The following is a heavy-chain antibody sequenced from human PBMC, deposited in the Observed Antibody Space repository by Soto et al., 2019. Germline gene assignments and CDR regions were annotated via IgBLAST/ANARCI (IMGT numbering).Heavy chain of an antibody. CDR3: ARGRGGSSWTNYYDMDV. CDR2: LFTSEIT. D-gene: IGHD6-13*01. J-gene: IGHJ6*02. V-gene: IGHV4-4*07. CDR1: GGSISSHY. Sequence: SETLSLTCSVSGGSISSHYWNWIRQPAGKGLEWIGRLFTSEITNINPSLKSRVTMSADTSKNQFSLNLTSVTAADTAVYYCARGRGGSSWTNYYDMDVWGHGTPVTVSS.